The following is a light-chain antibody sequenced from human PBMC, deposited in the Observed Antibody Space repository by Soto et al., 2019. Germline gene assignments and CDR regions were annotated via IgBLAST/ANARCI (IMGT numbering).Light chain of an antibody. CDR2: EGS. Sequence: QSALTQPASVSGSPGQSITISCTGTSSDVGSYNLVSWYQQHPGKAPKLMSYEGSKRPSGVSDRFSGSKSGNTASLTISGLPAEDAADYYCCSYAGSSTVVFGAGTKLTVL. V-gene: IGLV2-23*01. CDR1: SSDVGSYNL. J-gene: IGLJ2*01. CDR3: CSYAGSSTVV.